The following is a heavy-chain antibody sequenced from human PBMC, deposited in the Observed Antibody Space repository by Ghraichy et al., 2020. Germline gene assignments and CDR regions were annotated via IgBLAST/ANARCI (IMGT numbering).Heavy chain of an antibody. J-gene: IGHJ3*02. V-gene: IGHV3-7*01. CDR2: INQDGSEK. CDR3: QIAATGDDAFDI. D-gene: IGHD6-13*01. Sequence: GGSLRLSCAASGFTLSTYFMTWVRQAPGKGLEWVANINQDGSEKYYVDSVKGRFTISRDNAKNSLCLQMNSLRAEDTAVYYCQIAATGDDAFDIWGQGTMVTVSS. CDR1: GFTLSTYF.